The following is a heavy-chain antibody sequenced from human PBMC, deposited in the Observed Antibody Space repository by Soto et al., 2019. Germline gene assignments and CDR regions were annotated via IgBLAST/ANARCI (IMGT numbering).Heavy chain of an antibody. CDR2: ISYDGSNK. V-gene: IGHV3-30-3*01. CDR1: GFTFSSYA. D-gene: IGHD2-21*02. Sequence: QVQLVESGGGVVQPGRSLRLSCAASGFTFSSYAMHWVRQAPGKGLEWVAVISYDGSNKYYADSVKGRFTISRDNSKNTLYLQMNSLGAEDTAVYSCARALTAAGDGHFDYWGQGTLVTVSS. J-gene: IGHJ4*02. CDR3: ARALTAAGDGHFDY.